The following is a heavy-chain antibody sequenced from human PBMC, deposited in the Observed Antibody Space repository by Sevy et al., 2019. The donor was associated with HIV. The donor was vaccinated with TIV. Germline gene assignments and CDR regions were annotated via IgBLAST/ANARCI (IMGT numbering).Heavy chain of an antibody. V-gene: IGHV4-59*01. CDR2: IYFTGNT. J-gene: IGHJ4*02. D-gene: IGHD1-1*01. CDR3: ARDSTTRPRVLNY. CDR1: GGSISSYF. Sequence: SETLSLTCSVSGGSISSYFWTWVRQSPGKGLEWIGNIYFTGNTDYSPTLKSRVTLSLDTSKSQFSLTLKSVTAADTAIYFCARDSTTRPRVLNYWGQGTLVTVSS.